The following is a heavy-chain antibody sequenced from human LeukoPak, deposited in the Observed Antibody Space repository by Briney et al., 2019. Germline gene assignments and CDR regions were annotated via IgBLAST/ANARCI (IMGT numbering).Heavy chain of an antibody. D-gene: IGHD2-2*01. J-gene: IGHJ5*02. CDR1: GGSISSYY. CDR2: IYYSGST. Sequence: SETLSLTCTVSGGSISSYYWSWIRQPPGKGLEWIGYIYYSGSTNYNPSLKSRVTISVDTSKNQFSLKLSSVTAADTAVYYCARDHEGYCSSTSCYFGFDPWGQGTLVTASS. CDR3: ARDHEGYCSSTSCYFGFDP. V-gene: IGHV4-59*01.